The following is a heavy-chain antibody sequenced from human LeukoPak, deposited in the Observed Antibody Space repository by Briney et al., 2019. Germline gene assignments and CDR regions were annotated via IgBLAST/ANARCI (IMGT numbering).Heavy chain of an antibody. CDR3: ARYVGGGTPTPYFDY. D-gene: IGHD1-26*01. Sequence: PGGSLRLSCAASGFTFSTSPMHWVRQAPGKGLEYVSGISSNGGTTYYANSVKGRFTISRDNSRNTVSLQMGSLRAEDMAVYYCARYVGGGTPTPYFDYWGQGTLVTVSS. V-gene: IGHV3-64*01. CDR2: ISSNGGTT. J-gene: IGHJ4*02. CDR1: GFTFSTSP.